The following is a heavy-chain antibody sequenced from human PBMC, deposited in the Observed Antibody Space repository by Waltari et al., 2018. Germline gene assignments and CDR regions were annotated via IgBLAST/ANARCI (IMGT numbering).Heavy chain of an antibody. J-gene: IGHJ5*02. CDR2: INHSGST. Sequence: QVQLQQWGAGLLKPSETLSLTCAVYGGSFSGYYWSWFRQPPGKGLEWIGEINHSGSTNYNPSLKSRVTISVDTSKNQFSLKLSSVTAADTAVYYCARGRVVVVIAIGSWFDPWGQGTLVTVSS. V-gene: IGHV4-34*01. CDR1: GGSFSGYY. CDR3: ARGRVVVVIAIGSWFDP. D-gene: IGHD2-21*01.